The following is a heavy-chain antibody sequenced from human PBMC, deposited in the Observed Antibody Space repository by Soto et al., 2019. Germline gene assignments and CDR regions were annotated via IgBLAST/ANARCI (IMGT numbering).Heavy chain of an antibody. V-gene: IGHV3-9*01. CDR2: ISWNVGSI. J-gene: IGHJ4*02. D-gene: IGHD3-3*01. Sequence: EVQLVESGGGLVQPGRSLRLSCAASGFTFDDYAMHWVRQAPGKGLEWVSGISWNVGSIAYADSVKGRFTISRDNAKNSLYMQMNSLRAVDTALYYCAKGVAGWYYFDYWGQGTLVTVSS. CDR3: AKGVAGWYYFDY. CDR1: GFTFDDYA.